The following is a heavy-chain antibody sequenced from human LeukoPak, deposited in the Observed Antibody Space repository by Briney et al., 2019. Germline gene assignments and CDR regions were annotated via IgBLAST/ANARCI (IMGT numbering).Heavy chain of an antibody. J-gene: IGHJ5*02. D-gene: IGHD6-19*01. CDR3: AREYQWLNWFDP. CDR2: ISSSSIYI. V-gene: IGHV3-21*01. CDR1: GFTFSSYS. Sequence: GGSLRLSCAASGFTFSSYSMHWVRQAPGKGLEWVSSISSSSIYIYYADSVKGRFTISRDNAKNSLYLQMNSLRAEDTAVYYCAREYQWLNWFDPWGQGTLVTVSS.